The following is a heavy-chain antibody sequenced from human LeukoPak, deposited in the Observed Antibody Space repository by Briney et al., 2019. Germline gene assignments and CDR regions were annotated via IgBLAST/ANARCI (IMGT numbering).Heavy chain of an antibody. Sequence: ASVKVSCKASGYTFTGYYMHWVRQAPGQGLEWMGWINPNSGGTNYAQKFQGRVTMTRDTSISTAYMELRRLRSDDTAVCYCARWTGINFDYWGQGTLVTVSS. V-gene: IGHV1-2*02. CDR2: INPNSGGT. J-gene: IGHJ4*02. CDR1: GYTFTGYY. D-gene: IGHD3-9*01. CDR3: ARWTGINFDY.